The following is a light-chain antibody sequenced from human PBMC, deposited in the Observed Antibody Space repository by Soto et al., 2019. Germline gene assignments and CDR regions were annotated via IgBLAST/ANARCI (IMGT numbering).Light chain of an antibody. CDR3: LQTSTFPRT. CDR2: SAS. J-gene: IGKJ1*01. V-gene: IGKV3-15*01. Sequence: EIVLTQSPATLSVSPGERATLSCRASQSVNSNLAWYQQKPGQAPRLLIYSASTRATGIPARFSGSGSGTEFTLTISSLQSEDFATYFCLQTSTFPRTFGQGTKV. CDR1: QSVNSN.